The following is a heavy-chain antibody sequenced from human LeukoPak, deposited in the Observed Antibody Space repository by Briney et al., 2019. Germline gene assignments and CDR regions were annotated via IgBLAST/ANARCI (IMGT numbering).Heavy chain of an antibody. CDR3: ARESYDILTGTPGFDY. Sequence: PGGSLRLSCAASGFTFSNCWMHWVRQAPGKGLEWVSRIESDGSRTRYADSVKGRFTISRDNAKNTLYLQMNSLSAEDTAVYYCARESYDILTGTPGFDYWGQGTLVTVSS. CDR1: GFTFSNCW. CDR2: IESDGSRT. J-gene: IGHJ4*02. V-gene: IGHV3-74*01. D-gene: IGHD3-9*01.